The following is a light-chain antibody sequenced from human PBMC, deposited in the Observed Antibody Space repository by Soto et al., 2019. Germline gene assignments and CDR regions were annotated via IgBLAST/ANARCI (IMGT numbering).Light chain of an antibody. J-gene: IGKJ1*01. Sequence: ELLLTQSPGTLSLSPGERATLSCRASQSVSNNYLAWYQQKPGQAPSLLIYGASNRATGIPDRLSGSGSGTDFTLTISRLEPEDFAVYYCQQYGSSVTFGQGTKVDIK. CDR3: QQYGSSVT. V-gene: IGKV3-20*01. CDR1: QSVSNNY. CDR2: GAS.